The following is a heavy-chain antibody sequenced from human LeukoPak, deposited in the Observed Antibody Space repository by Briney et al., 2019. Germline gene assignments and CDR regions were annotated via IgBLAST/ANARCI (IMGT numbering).Heavy chain of an antibody. CDR1: GGFISSFY. CDR3: ARRYCNSISCYHMDV. CDR2: IYSNGST. J-gene: IGHJ6*03. Sequence: SETLSLTCTVSGGFISSFYWSWIRQSPGKGLEWIGFIYSNGSTNYNPSLKSRVTISVDTSKNQFSLKLSSMTAADTAVYYCARRYCNSISCYHMDVWGKGTTVTVSS. V-gene: IGHV4-4*09. D-gene: IGHD2-2*01.